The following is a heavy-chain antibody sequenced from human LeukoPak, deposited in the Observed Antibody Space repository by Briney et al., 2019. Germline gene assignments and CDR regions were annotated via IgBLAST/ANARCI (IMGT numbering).Heavy chain of an antibody. Sequence: SETLSLTCAVYGGSFSGYYWSWIRQPPGKGLEWIGEINHSGSTNYNPSLKNRVTISVDTSKNQFSLKLSSVTAADTAVYYCARVPGARFYYYYGMDVWGQGTTVTVSS. CDR3: ARVPGARFYYYYGMDV. CDR1: GGSFSGYY. CDR2: INHSGST. D-gene: IGHD7-27*01. J-gene: IGHJ6*02. V-gene: IGHV4-34*01.